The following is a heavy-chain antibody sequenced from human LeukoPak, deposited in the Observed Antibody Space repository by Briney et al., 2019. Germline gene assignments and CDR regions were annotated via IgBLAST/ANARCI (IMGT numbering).Heavy chain of an antibody. CDR1: GFTFDDYA. CDR3: AKGVRITMVRGAFDI. D-gene: IGHD3-10*01. V-gene: IGHV3-9*01. CDR2: ISWNSGSI. Sequence: GRSLRLSCAASGFTFDDYAMHWVRQAPGKGLEWVSGISWNSGSIDYADSVKGRFTISRDNAKNSLYLQMNSLRAEDTALYYCAKGVRITMVRGAFDIWGQGTMVTVSS. J-gene: IGHJ3*02.